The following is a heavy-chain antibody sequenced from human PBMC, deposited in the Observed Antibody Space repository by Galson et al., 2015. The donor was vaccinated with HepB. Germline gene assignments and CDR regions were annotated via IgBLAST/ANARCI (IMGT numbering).Heavy chain of an antibody. Sequence: SLRLSCAASGFTVSSNYMSWVRQAPGKGLEWVSVIYSGGSTYYADSVKGRFTISRDNSKNTLYLQMNSLRAEDTAVYYCARKPGIAVAGAFDIWGQGTMVTASS. CDR1: GFTVSSNY. CDR2: IYSGGST. V-gene: IGHV3-66*01. D-gene: IGHD6-19*01. J-gene: IGHJ3*02. CDR3: ARKPGIAVAGAFDI.